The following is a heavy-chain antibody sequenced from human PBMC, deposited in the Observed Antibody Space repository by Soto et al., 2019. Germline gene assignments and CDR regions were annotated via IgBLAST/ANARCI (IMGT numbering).Heavy chain of an antibody. D-gene: IGHD2-2*01. J-gene: IGHJ4*02. CDR2: ISGSGGST. Sequence: PGGSLRLSCAASGFTFSSYAMSWVRQAPGKGLEWVSAISGSGGSTYYADSVKGRFTISRDNSKNTLYLQMNSLRAEDTAVYYCPRKLGYCSSTSCYGYWGQGTLVTVSS. CDR3: PRKLGYCSSTSCYGY. CDR1: GFTFSSYA. V-gene: IGHV3-23*01.